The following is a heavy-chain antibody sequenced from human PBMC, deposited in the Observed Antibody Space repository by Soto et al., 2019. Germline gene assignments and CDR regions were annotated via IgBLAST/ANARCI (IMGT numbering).Heavy chain of an antibody. Sequence: GSLRLSCEASGFAFSSYSITWVRQAPGEGLEYVSGITRSADLSFYADSVRGRFTVSRDNSKNTAYLQMNSLRVEDTAVYYCAKWSGFGDLWGQGTLVTVSS. CDR1: GFAFSSYS. CDR2: ITRSADLS. D-gene: IGHD3-10*01. J-gene: IGHJ4*02. V-gene: IGHV3-23*01. CDR3: AKWSGFGDL.